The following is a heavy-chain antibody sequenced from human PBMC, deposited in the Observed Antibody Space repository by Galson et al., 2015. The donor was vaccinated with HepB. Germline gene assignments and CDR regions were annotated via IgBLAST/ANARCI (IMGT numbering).Heavy chain of an antibody. CDR3: ARGIAVAGTYFDY. V-gene: IGHV3-7*03. J-gene: IGHJ4*02. CDR2: IKQDGSEK. CDR1: GFTFSSYW. Sequence: SLRLSCAASGFTFSSYWMGWVRQAPGKGLEWVANIKQDGSEKYYVDSVKGRFTISRDNAKNSLYLQMNSLRAEDTAVYYCARGIAVAGTYFDYWGQGTLVTVSS. D-gene: IGHD6-19*01.